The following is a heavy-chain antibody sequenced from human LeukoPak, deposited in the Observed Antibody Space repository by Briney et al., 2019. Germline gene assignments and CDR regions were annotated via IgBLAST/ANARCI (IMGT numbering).Heavy chain of an antibody. Sequence: GGPLSLSCAASGFTFSSYGMHWVGQPPGKGLEGVAFIRYDGSNKYYADTVNGRFTSARDNSKNTLYLQMNSLRAEDTAVYYCAKDFHSISWYVYYYYGMDVWGQGTTVTVSS. CDR2: IRYDGSNK. V-gene: IGHV3-30*02. CDR3: AKDFHSISWYVYYYYGMDV. J-gene: IGHJ6*02. D-gene: IGHD6-13*01. CDR1: GFTFSSYG.